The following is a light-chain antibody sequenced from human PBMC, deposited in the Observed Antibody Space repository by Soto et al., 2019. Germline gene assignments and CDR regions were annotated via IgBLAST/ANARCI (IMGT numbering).Light chain of an antibody. CDR3: QQHYSTPLT. V-gene: IGKV4-1*01. J-gene: IGKJ1*01. Sequence: DIVMTQSPDSLAVSLGERATINCKSSQSVLYSSNNQNYLAWYQQKPGQPPKLLIYWASIRESGVPDRFSGSGSGTDFTLTIISLQAEDVAVYYCQQHYSTPLTFGQGTKVEIK. CDR1: QSVLYSSNNQNY. CDR2: WAS.